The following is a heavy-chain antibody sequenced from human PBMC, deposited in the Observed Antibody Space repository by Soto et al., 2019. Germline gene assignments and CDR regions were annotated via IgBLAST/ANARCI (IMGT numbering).Heavy chain of an antibody. CDR3: AKVLSPNCAGSSCPCGMHV. CDR1: GFTFSSYA. Sequence: EVQLLESGGGLVQPGGSLRLSCAASGFTFSSYAMSWVRQAPGKGLEWLSGISVSGGSTHYAETMKGRFTISRDDSKNPLCVQMNSLRAEDTSVNYCAKVLSPNCAGSSCPCGMHVWGQGTTVTVSS. V-gene: IGHV3-23*01. J-gene: IGHJ6*02. CDR2: ISVSGGST. D-gene: IGHD2-15*01.